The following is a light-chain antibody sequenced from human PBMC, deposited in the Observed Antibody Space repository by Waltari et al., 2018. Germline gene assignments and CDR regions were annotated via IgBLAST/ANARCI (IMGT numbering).Light chain of an antibody. CDR3: QQYGSSWT. Sequence: EIVLTQSPGTLSLSPGERATPSCRASQRVSSSYLACYQQQPVQAPRLLISGASSRATGIPDRSSGSGSGTDFTLTTSRLEPEDFAVYYCQQYGSSWTFGQGTKVEIK. V-gene: IGKV3-20*01. J-gene: IGKJ1*01. CDR2: GAS. CDR1: QRVSSSY.